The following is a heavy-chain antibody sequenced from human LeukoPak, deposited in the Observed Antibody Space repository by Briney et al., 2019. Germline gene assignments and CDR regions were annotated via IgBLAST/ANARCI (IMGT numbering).Heavy chain of an antibody. CDR1: GYSFTSYW. Sequence: ESLKISCKGSGYSFTSYWIGWVRQMPGKGLEWMGIIYPGDSDTRYSPSFQGQVTISADKSISTAYLQWSSLKASDTAMYYCARSASRHSAFRPPASFDYWGQGTLVTVSS. CDR2: IYPGDSDT. V-gene: IGHV5-51*01. J-gene: IGHJ4*02. CDR3: ARSASRHSAFRPPASFDY. D-gene: IGHD2-2*01.